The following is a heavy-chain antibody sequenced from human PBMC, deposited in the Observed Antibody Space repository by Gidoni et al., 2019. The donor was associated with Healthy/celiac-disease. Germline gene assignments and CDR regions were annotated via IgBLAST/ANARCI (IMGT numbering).Heavy chain of an antibody. V-gene: IGHV5-51*01. D-gene: IGHD4-17*01. CDR3: ARHDSPDYGDYGPPDY. J-gene: IGHJ4*02. CDR2: IYPGDSDT. CDR1: GYSFTIYW. Sequence: EVQLMQSGAEVKKPGESLTISCKGSGYSFTIYWIGWVRQMPGKGLEWMGIIYPGDSDTRYSPSFQGQVTISADKSISTAYLQWSSLKASDTAMYYCARHDSPDYGDYGPPDYWGQGTLVTVSS.